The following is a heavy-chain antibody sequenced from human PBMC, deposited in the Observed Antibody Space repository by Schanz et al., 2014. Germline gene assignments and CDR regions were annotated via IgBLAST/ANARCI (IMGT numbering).Heavy chain of an antibody. J-gene: IGHJ3*02. CDR1: GFGFSSYS. Sequence: EVQLVASGGGLIQPGGSLRLSCAASGFGFSSYSMNWVRQAPGKGLEWVSYISDSGTYTNYADSVKGRFTISRDNAKNTLYLQMNTLRAEDTAVYYCARKMKLGVYGGKGHDSLDIWGQGTMVTVSS. CDR2: ISDSGTYT. V-gene: IGHV3-21*05. CDR3: ARKMKLGVYGGKGHDSLDI. D-gene: IGHD4-17*01.